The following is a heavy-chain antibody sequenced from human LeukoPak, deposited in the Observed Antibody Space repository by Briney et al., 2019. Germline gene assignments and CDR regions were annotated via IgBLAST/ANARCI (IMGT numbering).Heavy chain of an antibody. CDR3: ARDRTVTTFDS. CDR1: GFTFGSYW. J-gene: IGHJ4*02. D-gene: IGHD4-17*01. Sequence: GGSLRLSCAASGFTFGSYWMSWVRQAPGKGLEWVANIKQDGSQRYYVDSVKGRFTISRDNAKNSLYLQMISLRVEDTALCYCARDRTVTTFDSWGQVTLVTVSS. CDR2: IKQDGSQR. V-gene: IGHV3-7*01.